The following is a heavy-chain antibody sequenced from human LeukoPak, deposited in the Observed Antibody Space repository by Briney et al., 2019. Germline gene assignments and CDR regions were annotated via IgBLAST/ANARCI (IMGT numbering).Heavy chain of an antibody. CDR1: GFTFSTYA. D-gene: IGHD3-10*01. CDR2: MSYNGSNE. Sequence: GRSLRLSCAASGFTFSTYAMYWVRQAPGKGLEWVAVMSYNGSNEYYADSVKGRFTISRDNSKNTLYLQMNSLRAEDTAVYYCARGTYRIGLLWFGEFSFDYWGQGTLVTVSS. V-gene: IGHV3-30*03. J-gene: IGHJ4*02. CDR3: ARGTYRIGLLWFGEFSFDY.